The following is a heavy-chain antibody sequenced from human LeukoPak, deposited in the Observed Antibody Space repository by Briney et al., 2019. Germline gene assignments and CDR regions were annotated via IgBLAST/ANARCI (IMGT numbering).Heavy chain of an antibody. CDR2: IWYDGSNK. D-gene: IGHD1-7*01. V-gene: IGHV3-33*06. Sequence: PGGSLRLSCAASGFTFSSYGMHWVRQAPGKGLEWVAVIWYDGSNKYYADSVKGRFTISRDNSKNTLYLQMNSLRAEDTAVYYCAKDHHNWNYHWFDPWGQGTLVTVSS. CDR1: GFTFSSYG. J-gene: IGHJ5*02. CDR3: AKDHHNWNYHWFDP.